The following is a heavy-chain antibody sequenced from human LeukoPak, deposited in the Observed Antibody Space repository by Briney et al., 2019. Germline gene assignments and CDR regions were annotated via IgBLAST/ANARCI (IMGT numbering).Heavy chain of an antibody. J-gene: IGHJ4*02. D-gene: IGHD2-21*01. CDR3: AKAPVTSCRGAYCYPFDS. CDR1: GFNFSSYA. V-gene: IGHV3-23*01. CDR2: IGGSGGTT. Sequence: GGSLRLSCAASGFNFSSYAMNWVRQAPGKGLEWVSSIGGSGGTTYYADSVQGRFTISRDNSKNTLYLQMNSLRAEDAAVYFCAKAPVTSCRGAYCYPFDSWGQGTLVTVSS.